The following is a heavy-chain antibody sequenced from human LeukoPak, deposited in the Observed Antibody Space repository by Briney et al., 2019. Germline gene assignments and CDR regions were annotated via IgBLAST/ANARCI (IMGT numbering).Heavy chain of an antibody. J-gene: IGHJ4*02. Sequence: SGPTLVKPTQTLTLTCTFSGFSLSASGVGVGWIRQPPGKALEWLALIYWDDDKRYSPSLKSRLTITKDTSKNQVVLTMTNMDPVDTATYCCALTEIRKDLRYPDYWGQGTLVTVSS. CDR2: IYWDDDK. CDR3: ALTEIRKDLRYPDY. D-gene: IGHD1-1*01. V-gene: IGHV2-5*02. CDR1: GFSLSASGVG.